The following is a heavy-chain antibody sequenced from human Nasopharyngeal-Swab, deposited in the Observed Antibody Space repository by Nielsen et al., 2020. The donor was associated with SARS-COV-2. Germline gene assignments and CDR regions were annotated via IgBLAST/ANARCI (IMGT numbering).Heavy chain of an antibody. Sequence: LTRAVSGFTLRDSWIHWVRQAPGKGLGWGSRINSDGSRTGYADSVKGRFTVARHNAKNTVFLQMNSLRAEDTAVYYCARDFDKTGDWGQGTLVTVSS. J-gene: IGHJ4*02. CDR1: GFTLRDSW. D-gene: IGHD7-27*01. CDR3: ARDFDKTGD. CDR2: INSDGSRT. V-gene: IGHV3-74*01.